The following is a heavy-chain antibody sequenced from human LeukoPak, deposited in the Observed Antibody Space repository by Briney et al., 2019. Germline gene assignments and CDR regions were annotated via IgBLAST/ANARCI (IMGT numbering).Heavy chain of an antibody. Sequence: GGSLRLSCAGSGFTFSDYTMNWVRQAPGKGLEWVSSISSSSTYIYYADSVKGRFTISRDNAKNSLYLQMNSLRAEDTAVYYCASVHSWGQGTLVTVSS. CDR3: ASVHS. V-gene: IGHV3-21*01. J-gene: IGHJ5*02. CDR2: ISSSSTYI. CDR1: GFTFSDYT.